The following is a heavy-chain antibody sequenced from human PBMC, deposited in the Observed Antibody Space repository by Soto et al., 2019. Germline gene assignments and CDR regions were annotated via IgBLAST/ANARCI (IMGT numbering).Heavy chain of an antibody. CDR2: IYYSGNT. V-gene: IGHV4-39*01. J-gene: IGHJ4*02. Sequence: SETLSLTCSVSGGSISSSNYYWGWIRQPPGRGLEWIGNIYYSGNTYYNPSLKSRVTISVDTSKSEFSVKLSSVTAADTAVYYCARQGRGCTSSSCRPFDYWGQGTLVTVSS. CDR3: ARQGRGCTSSSCRPFDY. D-gene: IGHD2-2*01. CDR1: GGSISSSNYY.